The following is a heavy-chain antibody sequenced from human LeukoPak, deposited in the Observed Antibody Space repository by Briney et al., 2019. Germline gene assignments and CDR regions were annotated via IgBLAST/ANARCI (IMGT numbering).Heavy chain of an antibody. CDR2: ISDSGGST. CDR3: AKEHYGSGMTTFDY. J-gene: IGHJ4*02. V-gene: IGHV3-23*01. D-gene: IGHD3-10*01. Sequence: GGSLRLSCAASGFTFSSSAMTWVRQAPGKGLEWVSAISDSGGSTIYTDSVKGRFTISRDNSKNTLYLQMNTLRAEDTAVYYCAKEHYGSGMTTFDYWGQGTLVTVSS. CDR1: GFTFSSSA.